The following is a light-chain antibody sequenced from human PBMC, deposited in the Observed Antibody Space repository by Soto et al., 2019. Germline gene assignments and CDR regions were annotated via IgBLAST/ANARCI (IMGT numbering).Light chain of an antibody. J-gene: IGKJ1*01. CDR3: QQYNVYSWT. V-gene: IGKV1-5*03. CDR1: QGINSW. CDR2: EAS. Sequence: DIQLTQSPSFLSASVGDRVTITCRASQGINSWLAWYQQKPGKAPKLLIYEASSLEKGVPARFGGSGSGTEFTLTISSLQPDDFATYYCQQYNVYSWTFGQGTKVDIK.